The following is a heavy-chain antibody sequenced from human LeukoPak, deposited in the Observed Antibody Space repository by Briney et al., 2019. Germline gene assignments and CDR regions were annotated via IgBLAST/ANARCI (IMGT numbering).Heavy chain of an antibody. Sequence: RSETLSLTCTVSGGSISSYYWSWIRQPPGKGLEWIGYIYYSGSTNYNPSLKSRVTISVNTSKNQFSLKLSSVTAADTAVYYCARGGYSSGWYAFDIWGQGTMVTVSS. CDR3: ARGGYSSGWYAFDI. J-gene: IGHJ3*02. V-gene: IGHV4-59*01. CDR1: GGSISSYY. D-gene: IGHD6-19*01. CDR2: IYYSGST.